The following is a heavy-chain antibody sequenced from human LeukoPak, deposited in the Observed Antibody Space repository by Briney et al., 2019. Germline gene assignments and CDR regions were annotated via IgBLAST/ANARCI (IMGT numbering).Heavy chain of an antibody. Sequence: PGGSLRLSCAASGFTFSSYGMGWVRQAPGKGLEWVSAISGSGGSTYYADSVKGRFTISRDNSKNTLYLQMNSLRAEDTAVYYCAKDLLVAAAGTGWFDPWGQGTLVTVSS. D-gene: IGHD6-13*01. CDR2: ISGSGGST. CDR1: GFTFSSYG. CDR3: AKDLLVAAAGTGWFDP. V-gene: IGHV3-23*01. J-gene: IGHJ5*02.